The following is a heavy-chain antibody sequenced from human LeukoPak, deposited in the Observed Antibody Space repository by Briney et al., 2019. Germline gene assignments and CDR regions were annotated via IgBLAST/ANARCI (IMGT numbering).Heavy chain of an antibody. CDR1: GFTFSTYA. J-gene: IGHJ4*02. CDR3: AKDRIQSVY. Sequence: PGGSLRLSCAASGFTFSTYAMSWVRQAPGKGLEWVSAISGSGGYTYYADFVKGRFTISRDNSENALYLQMNSLRAEDTALYYCAKDRIQSVYWGQGTLVTVSS. D-gene: IGHD5-18*01. CDR2: ISGSGGYT. V-gene: IGHV3-23*01.